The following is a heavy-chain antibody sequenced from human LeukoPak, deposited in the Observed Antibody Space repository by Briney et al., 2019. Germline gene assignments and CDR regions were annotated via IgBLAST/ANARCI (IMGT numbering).Heavy chain of an antibody. D-gene: IGHD6-19*01. J-gene: IGHJ3*02. V-gene: IGHV5-51*01. CDR2: IYPGDSDT. Sequence: GESLQISCQGSGSSFTSYWIGWVRQPPGKGLEWMGIIYPGDSDTRYSPSFQGQVTISADKSISTAYLQWSSLKASDTAMYYCARRRYPGYSSGRDAFDIWGQGTMVTVSS. CDR3: ARRRYPGYSSGRDAFDI. CDR1: GSSFTSYW.